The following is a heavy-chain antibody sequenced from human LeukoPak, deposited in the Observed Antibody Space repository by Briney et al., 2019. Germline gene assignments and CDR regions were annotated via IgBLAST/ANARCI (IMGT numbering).Heavy chain of an antibody. CDR1: GFTFSSYS. D-gene: IGHD3-10*01. J-gene: IGHJ5*02. V-gene: IGHV3-21*01. Sequence: GGSLRLSCAASGFTFSSYSMNWVRQAPGKGLEWASFISSSSTYIYYADSVKGRFTISRDDAKNSLYLQMSSLRADDTAVYYCARDRVVSGRFGEDASWGQGTLVTVSS. CDR3: ARDRVVSGRFGEDAS. CDR2: ISSSSTYI.